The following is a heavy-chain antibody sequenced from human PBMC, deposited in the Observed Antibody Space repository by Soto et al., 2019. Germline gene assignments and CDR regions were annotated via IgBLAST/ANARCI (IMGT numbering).Heavy chain of an antibody. CDR2: IYTSGST. V-gene: IGHV4-4*07. Sequence: GTLSLTCTVSGGSISSYYWSWIRQPSGKGLEWIGRIYTSGSTNYNPSLKSRVTMSVDTSKNQFSLKLSSVTAADTAVYYCARDLGGTSYYYYGMDVWGQGTTVTVSS. CDR3: ARDLGGTSYYYYGMDV. CDR1: GGSISSYY. J-gene: IGHJ6*02. D-gene: IGHD1-7*01.